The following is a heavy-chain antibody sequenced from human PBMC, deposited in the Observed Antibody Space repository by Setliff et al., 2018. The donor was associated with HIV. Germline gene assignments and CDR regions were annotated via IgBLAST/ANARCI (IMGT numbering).Heavy chain of an antibody. J-gene: IGHJ4*02. D-gene: IGHD6-19*01. CDR3: ARGSYGSALL. CDR1: GDSVSSHSAA. CDR2: TYYRSKWYN. V-gene: IGHV6-1*01. Sequence: SQTLSLPCAISGDSVSSHSAAWNWIRQSPSRGLGWLGRTYYRSKWYNDYAVSVKGRIAINPDTSRNQFSLQLNSVTPEDTAVYYCARGSYGSALLWGQGTLVTVS.